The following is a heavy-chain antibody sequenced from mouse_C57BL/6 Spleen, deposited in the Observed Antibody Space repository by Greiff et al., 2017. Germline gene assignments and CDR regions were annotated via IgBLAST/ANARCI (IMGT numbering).Heavy chain of an antibody. J-gene: IGHJ3*01. CDR1: GYTFTSYW. Sequence: QVQLQQPGAELVKPGASVKLSCKASGYTFTSYWMQWVKQRPGQGLEWIGEIDPSDSNTNYNQKFKGKATLTVDTSSSTAYMQLSSLTSEDSAVYYCARSRGFACWGQGTLVTVAA. V-gene: IGHV1-50*01. CDR3: ARSRGFAC. CDR2: IDPSDSNT.